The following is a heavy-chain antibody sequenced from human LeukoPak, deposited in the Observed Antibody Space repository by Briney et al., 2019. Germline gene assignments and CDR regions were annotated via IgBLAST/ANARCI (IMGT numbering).Heavy chain of an antibody. CDR3: ARGSTLGYCSGGSCYRPYYYYYYYMDV. V-gene: IGHV4-34*01. Sequence: SETLSLTCAVYGGPFSGYYWSWVRQPPGKGLEWIGEINHSGSTNYNPSLKSRVTISVDTSKNQFSLKLSSVTAADTAVYYCARGSTLGYCSGGSCYRPYYYYYYYMDVWGKGTTVTVSS. CDR1: GGPFSGYY. J-gene: IGHJ6*03. CDR2: INHSGST. D-gene: IGHD2-15*01.